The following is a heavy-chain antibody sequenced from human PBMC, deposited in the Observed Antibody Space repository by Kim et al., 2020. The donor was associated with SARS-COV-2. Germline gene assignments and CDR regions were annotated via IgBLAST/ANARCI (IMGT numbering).Heavy chain of an antibody. J-gene: IGHJ4*02. CDR1: GGSISSSSYY. CDR3: ARLRDGYNDLVDY. D-gene: IGHD5-12*01. V-gene: IGHV4-39*01. CDR2: IYYSGST. Sequence: SETLSLTCTVSGGSISSSSYYWGWIRQPPGKGLEWIGSIYYSGSTYYNPSLKSRVTISVDTSKNQFSLKLSSVTAADTAVYYCARLRDGYNDLVDYWGQG.